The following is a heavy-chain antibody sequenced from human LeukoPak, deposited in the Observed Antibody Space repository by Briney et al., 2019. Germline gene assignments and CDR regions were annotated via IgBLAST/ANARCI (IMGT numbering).Heavy chain of an antibody. CDR2: ISSSGDTI. Sequence: QPGGSLRLSCAASGFTFSNYEMNWVRQAPGKGLEWVSYISSSGDTIYYADSVRGRFTISRDSDKNSLYLQMDSLRAEDTAVYYCASMMEVVTVNRNYNYYYGMDVWGQGTTVTVSS. D-gene: IGHD2-21*02. V-gene: IGHV3-48*03. CDR3: ASMMEVVTVNRNYNYYYGMDV. J-gene: IGHJ6*02. CDR1: GFTFSNYE.